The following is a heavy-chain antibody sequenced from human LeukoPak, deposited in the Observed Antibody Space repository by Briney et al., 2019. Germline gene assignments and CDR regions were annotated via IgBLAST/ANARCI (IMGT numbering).Heavy chain of an antibody. V-gene: IGHV3-66*01. CDR1: GFTVSSNY. D-gene: IGHD5-18*01. J-gene: IGHJ4*02. CDR2: IYSGGST. CDR3: ARRRWNTAMVEY. Sequence: GGSLRLSCAASGFTVSSNYMSWVRQAPGKGLEWVSVIYSGGSTYYADSVKGRFTISRDNSKNTLYLQMNSLRAEDTAVYYCARRRWNTAMVEYWGQGTLVAVSS.